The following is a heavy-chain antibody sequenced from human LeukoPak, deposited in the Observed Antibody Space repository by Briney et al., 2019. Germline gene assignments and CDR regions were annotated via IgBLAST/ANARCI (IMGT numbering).Heavy chain of an antibody. J-gene: IGHJ4*02. CDR3: ARVPSSSSNQY. V-gene: IGHV1-69*02. Sequence: SSVKVSCKASGATFSSYTISWVRQAPGQGLEWMGRIIPILGIANYAQKFQGRVTITADKSTSTDYMELSSLRSEDTAVYYCARVPSSSSNQYWGQGTLVTVSS. CDR2: IIPILGIA. D-gene: IGHD6-6*01. CDR1: GATFSSYT.